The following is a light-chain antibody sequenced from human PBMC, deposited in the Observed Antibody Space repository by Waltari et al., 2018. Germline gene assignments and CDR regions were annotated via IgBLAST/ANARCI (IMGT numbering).Light chain of an antibody. CDR1: SSDVGGYNY. V-gene: IGLV2-14*01. J-gene: IGLJ1*01. Sequence: QPALTQPASVSGSPGQSITISCPGTSSDVGGYNYVSWYQQHPGKAPKLMIYDVRKRPSGVSNRFSGSKSGNTASLTISGLQAEDEADYYCSSYTSSSTYVFGTGTKVTVL. CDR2: DVR. CDR3: SSYTSSSTYV.